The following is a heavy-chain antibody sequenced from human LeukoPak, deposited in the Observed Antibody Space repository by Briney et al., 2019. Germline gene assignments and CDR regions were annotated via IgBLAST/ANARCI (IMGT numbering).Heavy chain of an antibody. J-gene: IGHJ3*02. CDR2: IYYSGST. Sequence: SETLSLTCAVSRGSISDYYWSWIRQPPGKGLEWIGYIYYSGSTNYNPSLKSRVTISVDTSKNQFSLKLSSVTAADTAVYYCARALGGRHAFDIWGQGTMVTVSS. V-gene: IGHV4-59*01. CDR3: ARALGGRHAFDI. D-gene: IGHD1-26*01. CDR1: RGSISDYY.